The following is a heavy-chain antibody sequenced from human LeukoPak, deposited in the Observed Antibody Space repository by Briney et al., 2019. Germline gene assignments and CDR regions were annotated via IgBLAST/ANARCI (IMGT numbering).Heavy chain of an antibody. D-gene: IGHD3-9*01. V-gene: IGHV4-4*07. CDR2: IYTSGGT. CDR3: AGYYDILTGYLT. Sequence: SETLSLTCTVSGGSISSYYWSWIRQPAGKGLEWIGRIYTSGGTNYNPSLKSRVTMSVDTSKNQFSLKLSSVTAADTAVYYCAGYYDILTGYLTWGQGTLVTVSS. CDR1: GGSISSYY. J-gene: IGHJ5*02.